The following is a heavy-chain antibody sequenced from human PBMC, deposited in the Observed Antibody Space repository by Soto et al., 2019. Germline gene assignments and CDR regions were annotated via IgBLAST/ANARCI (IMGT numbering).Heavy chain of an antibody. V-gene: IGHV2-5*02. J-gene: IGHJ5*02. Sequence: QLTLKESGPTLVKPTQTLTLTCTFSGFSLSTSGVGVGWIRQPPGKALECLALIYWDGDKRYSPSLQSRLSITKDTSKNQVVLTMTNMDPVDTATYYCAHIPSYYQYDWFDPWGQGTLVTVSS. CDR3: AHIPSYYQYDWFDP. CDR2: IYWDGDK. CDR1: GFSLSTSGVG. D-gene: IGHD3-10*01.